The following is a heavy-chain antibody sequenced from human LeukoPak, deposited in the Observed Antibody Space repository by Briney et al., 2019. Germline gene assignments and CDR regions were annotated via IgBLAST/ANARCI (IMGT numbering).Heavy chain of an antibody. D-gene: IGHD3-22*01. CDR2: IYTSGST. J-gene: IGHJ6*03. CDR3: ARGRDYYGSSGYYPTYYYYYYMDV. V-gene: IGHV4-61*02. CDR1: GGSISSGSYY. Sequence: SQTLSLTCTVSGGSISSGSYYWSWIRQPAGKGLEWIGRIYTSGSTNYNPSLKSRATISVDTSKNQFSLKLSSVTAADTAVYYCARGRDYYGSSGYYPTYYYYYYMDVWGKGTTVTVSS.